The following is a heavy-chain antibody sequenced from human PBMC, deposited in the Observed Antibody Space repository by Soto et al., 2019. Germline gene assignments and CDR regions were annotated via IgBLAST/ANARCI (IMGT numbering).Heavy chain of an antibody. J-gene: IGHJ4*02. CDR2: INQDGGVT. CDR3: ARYYRGSGRYFFDY. CDR1: GFTFISSF. V-gene: IGHV3-7*03. D-gene: IGHD6-19*01. Sequence: PGGSLRLCCVASGFTFISSFMGWIRQAPGKGLEWVANINQDGGVTYYVDSVEGRFTISRDNTKDSLYLQMNSLRGEDTAIYYCARYYRGSGRYFFDYWGQGTLVTVSS.